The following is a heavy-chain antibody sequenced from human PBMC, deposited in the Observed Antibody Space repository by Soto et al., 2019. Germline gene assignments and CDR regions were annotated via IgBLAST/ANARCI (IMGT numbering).Heavy chain of an antibody. J-gene: IGHJ6*03. V-gene: IGHV4-59*01. CDR1: GDSISGYY. CDR2: ISYSGTT. CDR3: ARGSEPGNYYYYYMDL. Sequence: QVQLQDAGPGLVKPSETLSLTCSVSGDSISGYYWNWIRQPPGKGLEWIGYISYSGTTNYKPSLKSQVNISLDTSMNRSSLKVRSVTAADTAVYYCARGSEPGNYYYYYMDLWGKGTTVTVAS. D-gene: IGHD3-10*01.